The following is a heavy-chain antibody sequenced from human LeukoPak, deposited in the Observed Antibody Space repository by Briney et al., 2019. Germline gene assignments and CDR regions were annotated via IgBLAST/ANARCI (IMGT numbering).Heavy chain of an antibody. CDR1: GYTFINYD. J-gene: IGHJ6*02. CDR2: ISTYNGNT. Sequence: ASVKVSCKASGYTFINYDISWVRQAPGHGLEWMGWISTYNGNTNYALELQGRVTMTTDRSTSTAYMEVRSLRSDDTAVYYCARDGGPPRTFCYNGLDVWGQGTTVTVSS. D-gene: IGHD6-25*01. V-gene: IGHV1-18*01. CDR3: ARDGGPPRTFCYNGLDV.